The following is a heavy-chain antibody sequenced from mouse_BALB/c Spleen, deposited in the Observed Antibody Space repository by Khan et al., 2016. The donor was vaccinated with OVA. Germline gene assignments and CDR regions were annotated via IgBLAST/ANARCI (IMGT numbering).Heavy chain of an antibody. CDR3: ASHLTGSFAY. D-gene: IGHD4-1*01. CDR1: GFTFSSYG. J-gene: IGHJ3*01. V-gene: IGHV5-6*01. Sequence: EVQLVESGGDLVKPGGSLKLSCAASGFTFSSYGMSWVRQTPDKRLEWVATISSGGDYTYYPDSVKGRFTISRDNAKNTLYLQMSSRKSEDTAMYYGASHLTGSFAYWGQGTLVTVSA. CDR2: ISSGGDYT.